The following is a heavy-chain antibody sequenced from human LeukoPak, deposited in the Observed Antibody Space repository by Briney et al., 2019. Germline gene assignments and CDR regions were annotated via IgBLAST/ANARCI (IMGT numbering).Heavy chain of an antibody. CDR2: IIPIFGTA. D-gene: IGHD2/OR15-2a*01. CDR3: ATKYYGQYYYYYYMDI. Sequence: GASVKVSCKASGYTFTSFGISWVRQAPGQGLEWMGWIIPIFGTANYAQKFQGRVTITTDESTSSAYMELSSLRSEDTAVYYCATKYYGQYYYYYYMDIWGEGTTVTVSS. CDR1: GYTFTSFG. V-gene: IGHV1-69*05. J-gene: IGHJ6*03.